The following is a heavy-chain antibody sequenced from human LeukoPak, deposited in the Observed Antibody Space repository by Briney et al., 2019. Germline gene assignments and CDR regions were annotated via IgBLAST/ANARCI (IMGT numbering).Heavy chain of an antibody. CDR3: AKERSLGVAAASNY. Sequence: PGGSLRLSCAASGFTFSSYAMSWVRQAPGKGLEWVSSISGSGDSTYYADSVKGRFTISRDNSKNTLYLQMNSLRAEDTAVYYCAKERSLGVAAASNYWGQGTLSPSPQ. CDR2: ISGSGDST. D-gene: IGHD6-13*01. CDR1: GFTFSSYA. J-gene: IGHJ4*02. V-gene: IGHV3-23*01.